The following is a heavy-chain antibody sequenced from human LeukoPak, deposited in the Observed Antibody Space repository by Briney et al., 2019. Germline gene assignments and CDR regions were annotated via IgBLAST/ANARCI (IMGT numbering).Heavy chain of an antibody. CDR1: GGSFSGYY. CDR2: INHSRST. Sequence: SETLSLTCAVYGGSFSGYYWNWIRQPPGKGLEWIGEINHSRSTNYHPSLKSRVTISLDTSRNQFSLKLNSVTAADTAVYYCAKSNGYGLVDIWGQGKMVTVSS. J-gene: IGHJ3*02. D-gene: IGHD3-10*01. CDR3: AKSNGYGLVDI. V-gene: IGHV4-34*01.